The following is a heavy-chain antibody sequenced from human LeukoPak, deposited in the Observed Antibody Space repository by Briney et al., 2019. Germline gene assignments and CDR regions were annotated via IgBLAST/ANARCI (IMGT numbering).Heavy chain of an antibody. Sequence: SETLSLTCTVSGGSISSRSYYWGWIRQPPGKGLEWIGYIYYSGSTNYNPSLKSRVTISVDTSKNQFSLKLSSVTAADTAVYYCARVFPGSGTTVATQAFDIWGQGTMVTVSS. V-gene: IGHV4-61*05. D-gene: IGHD4-23*01. CDR3: ARVFPGSGTTVATQAFDI. CDR1: GGSISSRSYY. CDR2: IYYSGST. J-gene: IGHJ3*02.